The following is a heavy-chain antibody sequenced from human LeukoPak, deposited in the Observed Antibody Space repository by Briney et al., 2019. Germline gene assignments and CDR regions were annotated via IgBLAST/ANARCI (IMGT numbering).Heavy chain of an antibody. CDR2: ISSSDTTI. Sequence: GGSLRLSCVASGFTFSDYYMSWIRQAPGKGLEWVSYISSSDTTIYYADSVKGRFTISRDNAKNSLYLQMNSLRVEDTAVYYCARSLPATLLDYWGQGTLVTVSS. J-gene: IGHJ4*02. D-gene: IGHD2-2*01. CDR3: ARSLPATLLDY. V-gene: IGHV3-11*01. CDR1: GFTFSDYY.